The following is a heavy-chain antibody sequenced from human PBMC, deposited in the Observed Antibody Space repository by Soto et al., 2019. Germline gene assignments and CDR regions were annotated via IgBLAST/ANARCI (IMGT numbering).Heavy chain of an antibody. Sequence: EVQLVESGGGLIQPGGSLRLSCAASGFTVSSNYMSWVRQAPGKGLEWVSVIYSGGSTYYADSVKGRFTISRDNSKNTLYLQMNSLRAEDTAVYYCARGVRFSPTYDYYGMDVWGQGTTVTVSS. J-gene: IGHJ6*02. D-gene: IGHD3-3*01. CDR1: GFTVSSNY. CDR2: IYSGGST. V-gene: IGHV3-53*01. CDR3: ARGVRFSPTYDYYGMDV.